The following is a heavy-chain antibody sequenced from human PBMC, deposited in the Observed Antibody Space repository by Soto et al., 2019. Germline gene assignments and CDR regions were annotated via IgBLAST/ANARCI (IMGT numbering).Heavy chain of an antibody. CDR3: AGRSSGWYFDY. J-gene: IGHJ4*02. V-gene: IGHV3-23*01. CDR2: ISGSGGST. D-gene: IGHD6-19*01. CDR1: GFTFSSYA. Sequence: EVQVLESGGGLVQPGGSLRLSCAASGFTFSSYAMNWVRQAPGKGLEWVSVISGSGGSTYYADSVKGRFTISRDNSKNTLYLQMNSLRAEDTAVYYCAGRSSGWYFDYWGQGTLVTVSS.